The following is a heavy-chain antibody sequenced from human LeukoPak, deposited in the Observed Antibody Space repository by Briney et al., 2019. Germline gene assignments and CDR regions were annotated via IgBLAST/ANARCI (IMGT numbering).Heavy chain of an antibody. CDR1: GFTFGDYA. CDR2: IRSKAYGGTT. V-gene: IGHV3-49*04. Sequence: GGSLRLSCTASGFTFGDYAMSWVRQAPGKGLEWVGFIRSKAYGGTTEYAASVKGRFTISRDDSKSIAYQQMNSLKTEDTAVYYCTREGEYYDYVWGSYRYIDYWGQGTLVTVSS. J-gene: IGHJ4*02. CDR3: TREGEYYDYVWGSYRYIDY. D-gene: IGHD3-16*02.